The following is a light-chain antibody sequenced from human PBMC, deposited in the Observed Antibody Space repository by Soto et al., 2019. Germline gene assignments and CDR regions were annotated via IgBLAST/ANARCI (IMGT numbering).Light chain of an antibody. CDR3: NSYTSSRTLI. CDR2: DVT. V-gene: IGLV2-14*01. Sequence: QSALPQPASVSGAPGQSITISCTGTSSDVGGYNYVSWYQQHPGKAPKLMIYDVTNRPSGVSNPFSGSKSGKTASLTISGLQAEDEGDSSCNSYTSSRTLIFGGGTKLTVL. J-gene: IGLJ2*01. CDR1: SSDVGGYNY.